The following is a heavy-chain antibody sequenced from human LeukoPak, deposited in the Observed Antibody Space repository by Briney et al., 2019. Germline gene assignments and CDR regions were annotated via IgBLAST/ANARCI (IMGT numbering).Heavy chain of an antibody. Sequence: GGSLRLSCAASGFTFSSYAMSWVRQAPGKGLEWVSAISGSGGSTYYADSVKGRFTISRDNSKNTLYLQMNSLREEDTAVYYCANDLWGLYSYGYDYWGQGTLVTVSA. CDR3: ANDLWGLYSYGYDY. CDR1: GFTFSSYA. CDR2: ISGSGGST. D-gene: IGHD5-18*01. J-gene: IGHJ4*02. V-gene: IGHV3-23*01.